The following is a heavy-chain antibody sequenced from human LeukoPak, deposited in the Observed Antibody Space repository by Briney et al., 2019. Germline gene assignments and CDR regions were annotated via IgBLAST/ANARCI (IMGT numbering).Heavy chain of an antibody. CDR3: AKVSSGRYLFNFDY. J-gene: IGHJ4*02. D-gene: IGHD6-19*01. V-gene: IGHV3-23*01. CDR2: ISGSGGST. Sequence: PEGSLRLSSAASGFTFSSYAMSWVRQAPGKGLEWVSAISGSGGSTYYADSVKGRFTISRDNSKNTLYLQMNSLRAEDTAVYYCAKVSSGRYLFNFDYWGQGTLVTVSS. CDR1: GFTFSSYA.